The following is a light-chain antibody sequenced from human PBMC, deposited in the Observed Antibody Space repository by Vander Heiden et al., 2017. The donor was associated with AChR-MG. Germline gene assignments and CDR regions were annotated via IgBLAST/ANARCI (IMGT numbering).Light chain of an antibody. Sequence: EIVLTQSPGTLSLSPGERATLSCRASQSVSSNYLAWYQQKPGQAPRLLIHGAFSRATGIPDRFSGSGSGTDFTLTIPVYYCQQYGSSREWTFGQGTKVEIK. CDR2: GAF. V-gene: IGKV3-20*01. CDR3: QQYGSSREWT. CDR1: QSVSSNY. J-gene: IGKJ1*01.